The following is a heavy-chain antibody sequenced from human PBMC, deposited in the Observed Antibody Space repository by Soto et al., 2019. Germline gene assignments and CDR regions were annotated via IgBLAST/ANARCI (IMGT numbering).Heavy chain of an antibody. Sequence: PGGSLRLSCAASGFTFSSYAMHWVRQAPGKGLEWVAVISYDGSNKYYADSVKGRFTISRDNSKNTLYLQMNSLRAEDTAVYYCAREADGSSSWSIDYWGQGTLVTVSS. J-gene: IGHJ4*02. CDR3: AREADGSSSWSIDY. CDR1: GFTFSSYA. D-gene: IGHD6-13*01. V-gene: IGHV3-30-3*01. CDR2: ISYDGSNK.